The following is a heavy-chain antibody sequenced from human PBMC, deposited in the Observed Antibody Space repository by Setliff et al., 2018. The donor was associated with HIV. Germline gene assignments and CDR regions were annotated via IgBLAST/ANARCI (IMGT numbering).Heavy chain of an antibody. V-gene: IGHV4-59*01. Sequence: SETLSLTCTVSGSSISSYYWSWIRQPPGKGLEWIGYIYYSGSTNYNPSLKSRVTISVDTSKNQFSLKLSSVTAADTAVYYCARGYYNFWSGYPPLDYWGQGTLVTVSS. CDR3: ARGYYNFWSGYPPLDY. J-gene: IGHJ4*02. D-gene: IGHD3-3*01. CDR2: IYYSGST. CDR1: GSSISSYY.